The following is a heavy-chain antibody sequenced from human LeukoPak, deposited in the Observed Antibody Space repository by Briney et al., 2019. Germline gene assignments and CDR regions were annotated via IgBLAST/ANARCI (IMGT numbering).Heavy chain of an antibody. J-gene: IGHJ4*02. CDR1: LDSLSSNTAA. V-gene: IGHV6-1*01. Sequence: SQTLSLTCDISLDSLSSNTAAWNWTRQPPSRGLEWLGRTYYRYKWYNEYAVSVKSRITLNPDTSKNQFSLQLNSVTPDDTAIYYCARQGPTWPFDYWGQGTLVTVSS. D-gene: IGHD5-24*01. CDR3: ARQGPTWPFDY. CDR2: TYYRYKWYN.